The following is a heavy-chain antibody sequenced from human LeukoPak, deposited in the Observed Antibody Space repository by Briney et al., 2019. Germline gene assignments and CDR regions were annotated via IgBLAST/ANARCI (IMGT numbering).Heavy chain of an antibody. CDR2: ISTSGGNT. CDR3: AKRLAAADTSSAFDI. V-gene: IGHV3-23*01. D-gene: IGHD6-13*01. Sequence: GGSLRLSCAASGFSFNVYAMSWVRQSPGKGLEWVSLISTSGGNTYYADSVKGRFTISRDTPKNTLYLQMNSLRVEDTALYYCAKRLAAADTSSAFDIWGQGTRVSVSS. J-gene: IGHJ3*02. CDR1: GFSFNVYA.